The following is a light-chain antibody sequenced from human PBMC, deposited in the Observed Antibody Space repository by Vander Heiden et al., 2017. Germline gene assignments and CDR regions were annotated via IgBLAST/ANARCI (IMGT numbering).Light chain of an antibody. CDR1: QSIATY. CDR2: TTS. CDR3: QQSYSTPHT. Sequence: DIQMTQSPSSLSASVGDSVTITCRASQSIATYLNWYQRKPGKAPKLLIYTTSSLQSGVPSRFSGSGSGTDFTLTISSLQPEDFAVYYCQQSYSTPHTFAQGTKLEIK. V-gene: IGKV1-39*01. J-gene: IGKJ2*01.